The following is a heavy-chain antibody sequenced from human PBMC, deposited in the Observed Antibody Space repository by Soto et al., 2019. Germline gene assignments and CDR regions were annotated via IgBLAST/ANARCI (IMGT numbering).Heavy chain of an antibody. CDR3: ARHGGSYSFDY. J-gene: IGHJ4*02. CDR1: GGSTSSYY. CDR2: NSYSGST. V-gene: IGHV4-59*08. Sequence: SETLSLTCTVTGGSTSSYYWSWLRQPPGKGLEWIGYNSYSGSTDYNPSIKSRVTISVDTSKNQFSLKLSSATAAVTAVYYCARHGGSYSFDYWGQGTLVTVSS. D-gene: IGHD1-26*01.